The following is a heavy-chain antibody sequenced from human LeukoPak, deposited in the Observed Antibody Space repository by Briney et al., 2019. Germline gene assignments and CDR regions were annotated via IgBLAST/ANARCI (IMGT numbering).Heavy chain of an antibody. J-gene: IGHJ6*02. Sequence: SQTLSLTCSVSGGSISSGGYYWSWIRQPPGKGLEWIGYIYHSGSTYYNPSLKSRVTISVDTSKNQFSLKLSSVTAADTAVYYCARDMVRGVIPFDYYCMDDWGQGTTVTVSS. CDR2: IYHSGST. V-gene: IGHV4-30-2*01. CDR1: GGSISSGGYY. D-gene: IGHD3-10*01. CDR3: ARDMVRGVIPFDYYCMDD.